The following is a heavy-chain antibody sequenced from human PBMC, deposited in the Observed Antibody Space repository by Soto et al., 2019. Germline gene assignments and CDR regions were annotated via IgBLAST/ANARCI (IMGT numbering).Heavy chain of an antibody. CDR3: AGPRSPEGWFDP. CDR2: VTVTGGST. D-gene: IGHD3-10*01. V-gene: IGHV3-23*01. Sequence: XVSLRLSCAASAICFNTYGLTWVRQAPGKGLEWVSTVTVTGGSTYYADSVKGRFTISRDRSNYTVSLLLNSLRVEDTAIYYCAGPRSPEGWFDPWGQGTLVTVSS. CDR1: AICFNTYG. J-gene: IGHJ5*02.